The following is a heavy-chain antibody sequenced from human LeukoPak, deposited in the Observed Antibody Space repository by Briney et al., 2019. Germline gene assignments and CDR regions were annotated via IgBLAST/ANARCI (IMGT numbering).Heavy chain of an antibody. CDR1: GFTFNTFG. J-gene: IGHJ4*02. V-gene: IGHV3-48*01. CDR3: TTPTEVPYGELLFGFDY. Sequence: GGSLRLSCATSGFTFNTFGMHWVRQAPGKGLEWVSYITGSATTTYYADSVKGRFTISRDNGKNSLYLQMNSLKTEDTAVYYCTTPTEVPYGELLFGFDYWGQGTLVTVSS. D-gene: IGHD1-26*01. CDR2: ITGSATTT.